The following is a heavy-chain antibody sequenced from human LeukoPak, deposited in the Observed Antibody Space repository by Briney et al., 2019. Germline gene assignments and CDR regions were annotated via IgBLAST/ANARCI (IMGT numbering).Heavy chain of an antibody. J-gene: IGHJ6*02. CDR2: INQDGSDK. CDR1: GFSLSNYW. D-gene: IGHD3-10*01. CDR3: AWYGVTHGLDV. V-gene: IGHV3-7*01. Sequence: GGSLRLSCAASGFSLSNYWMSWVRQAPGKGLEWVADINQDGSDKYYVDSVMGRFTISKDNAKNSVYLQMNSLRPEDTAIYYCAWYGVTHGLDVWGQGTTVTVSS.